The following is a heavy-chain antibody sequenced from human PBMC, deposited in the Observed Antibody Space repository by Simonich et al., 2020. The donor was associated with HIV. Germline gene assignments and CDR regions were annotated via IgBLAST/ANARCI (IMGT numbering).Heavy chain of an antibody. D-gene: IGHD3-22*01. J-gene: IGHJ4*02. CDR3: ARDFDYYDSSGYYYGYFDY. V-gene: IGHV3-48*01. Sequence: EVQLVESGGGLVQTGGSRRLSGAASGLTFSSYSMNWVRQAPGKGLEWVSYISRISSTIYYADSVKGRFTISRDNAKNSLYLQMNSLRAEDTAVYYCARDFDYYDSSGYYYGYFDYWGQGTLVTVSS. CDR2: ISRISSTI. CDR1: GLTFSSYS.